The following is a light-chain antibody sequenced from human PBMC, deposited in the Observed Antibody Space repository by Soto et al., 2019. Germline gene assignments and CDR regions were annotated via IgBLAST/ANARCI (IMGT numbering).Light chain of an antibody. CDR3: QQYNKWPWT. CDR1: QRVSSD. Sequence: IVMTQSPATLSVSPGERATLSCRASQRVSSDLAWYQQKPGQAPRLFIYGASTRATGIPARFSGSVSGTEFTLTISSLQSEDFAVYYCQQYNKWPWTFGQGTKLEIK. CDR2: GAS. V-gene: IGKV3-15*01. J-gene: IGKJ1*01.